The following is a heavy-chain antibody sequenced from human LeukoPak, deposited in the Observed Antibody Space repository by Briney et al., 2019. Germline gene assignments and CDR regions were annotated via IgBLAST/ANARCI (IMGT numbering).Heavy chain of an antibody. Sequence: ASVKVSCKTSGYTFIDYDINWVRQAPGQGLEWTGWIGAYNGNTNYAQKFQGRVTMTTDTSTSTAYMELRSLRSDDTAVYYCAREKSYGMDVWGQGTTVTVSS. CDR2: IGAYNGNT. J-gene: IGHJ6*02. CDR1: GYTFIDYD. V-gene: IGHV1-18*01. CDR3: AREKSYGMDV.